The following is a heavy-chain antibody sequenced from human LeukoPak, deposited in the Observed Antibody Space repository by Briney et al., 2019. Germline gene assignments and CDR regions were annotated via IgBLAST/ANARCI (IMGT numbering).Heavy chain of an antibody. V-gene: IGHV4-59*01. J-gene: IGHJ5*02. Sequence: SETLSLTCTVSGGSISGYYWNWIRQPPGKGLEWLGNILYSGSTNYNPSLKSRVTISLDTSKSQFSLRLSSVTTADTAVYYCARDWELGHWGQGALVTVSS. D-gene: IGHD1-1*01. CDR2: ILYSGST. CDR3: ARDWELGH. CDR1: GGSISGYY.